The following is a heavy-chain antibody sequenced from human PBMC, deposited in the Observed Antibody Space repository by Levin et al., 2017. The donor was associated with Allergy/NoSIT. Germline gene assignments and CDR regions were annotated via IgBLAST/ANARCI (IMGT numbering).Heavy chain of an antibody. CDR1: GGSISSGGYY. CDR3: ASGGSSGPEYYFDY. Sequence: SETLSLTCTVSGGSISSGGYYWSWIRQHPGKGLEWIGYIYYSGSTYYNPSLKSRVTISVDTSKNQFSLKLSSVTAADTAVYYCASGGSSGPEYYFDYWGQGTLVTVSS. D-gene: IGHD3-22*01. V-gene: IGHV4-31*03. CDR2: IYYSGST. J-gene: IGHJ4*02.